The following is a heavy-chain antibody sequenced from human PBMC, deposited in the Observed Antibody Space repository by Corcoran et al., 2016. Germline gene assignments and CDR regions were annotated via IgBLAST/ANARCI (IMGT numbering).Heavy chain of an antibody. Sequence: EVQLVESGGVVVQPGGSLRLSCAASGFTFDDYAMHWVRQAPGKGLEWVSLISWDGGSTYYADSVQGRFTISRDNSKNSLYLQMNSLRAEDTALYYCAKDGDSSGYYFDYWGQGTLVTVSS. CDR2: ISWDGGST. V-gene: IGHV3-43D*03. CDR3: AKDGDSSGYYFDY. J-gene: IGHJ4*02. D-gene: IGHD3-22*01. CDR1: GFTFDDYA.